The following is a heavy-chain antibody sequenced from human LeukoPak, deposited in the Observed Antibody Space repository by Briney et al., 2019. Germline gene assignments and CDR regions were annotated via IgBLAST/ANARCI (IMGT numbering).Heavy chain of an antibody. V-gene: IGHV1-18*01. CDR1: GYTFTNYG. J-gene: IGHJ4*02. Sequence: ASVKVSCKASGYTFTNYGISWVRQAPGQGLEWMGRISAYNDNTNYAQKLQGRVTMTTDTSTSTAYMELRSLRSDDTAVYYCARDYPKDYFDSSGYFDYWGQGTLATVSS. CDR3: ARDYPKDYFDSSGYFDY. CDR2: ISAYNDNT. D-gene: IGHD3-22*01.